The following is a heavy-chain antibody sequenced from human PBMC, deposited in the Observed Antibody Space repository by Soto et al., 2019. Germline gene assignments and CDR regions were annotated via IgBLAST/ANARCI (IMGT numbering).Heavy chain of an antibody. D-gene: IGHD3-3*01. CDR3: ARDLGVRDFWGTGDYYGMDV. Sequence: GASVKVSCKASGYTFTTYYMHWVRQAPGQGLEWMGIINPSGGSTSYAQKFQGRVTMTRDTSTSTVYMELNSLRSDDTAVYYCARDLGVRDFWGTGDYYGMDVWGQGTTVTVSS. CDR2: INPSGGST. V-gene: IGHV1-46*01. CDR1: GYTFTTYY. J-gene: IGHJ6*02.